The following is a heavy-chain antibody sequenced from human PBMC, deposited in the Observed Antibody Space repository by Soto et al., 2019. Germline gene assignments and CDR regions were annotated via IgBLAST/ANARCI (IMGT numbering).Heavy chain of an antibody. D-gene: IGHD3-10*01. CDR2: IYYSGST. V-gene: IGHV4-59*01. CDR1: GGSISSYY. J-gene: IGHJ6*03. CDR3: ASFRNLYYYGSGRPNYYYYMDV. Sequence: PSETLSLTCTVCGGSISSYYWSWFRQPPGKGLEWIGYIYYSGSTNYNPSLKSRVTISVDTSKNQFSLKLSSVTAADTAVYYCASFRNLYYYGSGRPNYYYYMDVWGKGTTVTVSS.